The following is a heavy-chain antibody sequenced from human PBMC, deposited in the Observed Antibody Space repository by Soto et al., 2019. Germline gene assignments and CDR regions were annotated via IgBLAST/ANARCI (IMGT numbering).Heavy chain of an antibody. D-gene: IGHD6-13*01. Sequence: VESLKISCKGSGYSFTSYWIGWVRQMPGKGLEWMGIIYPGDSDTRYSPSFQVQVTISADRSSSTAYLQWSSLKASDTAMYYCARRNMGSSWSPGGYWGKGTLVSVSS. CDR1: GYSFTSYW. J-gene: IGHJ4*02. V-gene: IGHV5-51*01. CDR2: IYPGDSDT. CDR3: ARRNMGSSWSPGGY.